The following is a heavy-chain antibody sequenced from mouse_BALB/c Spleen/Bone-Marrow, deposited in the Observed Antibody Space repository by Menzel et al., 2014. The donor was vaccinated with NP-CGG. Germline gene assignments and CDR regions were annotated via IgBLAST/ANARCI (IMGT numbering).Heavy chain of an antibody. CDR3: ARDWYFDV. CDR2: INPSTGYT. Sequence: VQLQQSWAELAKPGASVKMSCKPSGYTFTSYWMHWVKHRPGQGLDWIGYINPSTGYTEYNQKFKDKATLTADKYSSAAYMQLSSLTSEDSAVYYCARDWYFDVWGAGTTVTVSS. CDR1: GYTFTSYW. V-gene: IGHV1-7*01. J-gene: IGHJ1*01.